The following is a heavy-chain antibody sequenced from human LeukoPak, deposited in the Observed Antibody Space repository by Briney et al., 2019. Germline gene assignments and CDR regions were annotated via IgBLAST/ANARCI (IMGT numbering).Heavy chain of an antibody. CDR3: AKAGHSSGWYDFDY. J-gene: IGHJ4*02. D-gene: IGHD6-19*01. Sequence: GGSLGLSCAASGFTFSSYGMYWVRQAPGKGLEWVAVISFDGSNKYYADSVRGRFTVSRDNSKDTLYLQMNSLRAEDTAVYYCAKAGHSSGWYDFDYWGQGTLVTVSS. CDR2: ISFDGSNK. CDR1: GFTFSSYG. V-gene: IGHV3-30*18.